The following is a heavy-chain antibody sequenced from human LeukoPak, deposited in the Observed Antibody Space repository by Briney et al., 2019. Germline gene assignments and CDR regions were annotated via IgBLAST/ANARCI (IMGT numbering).Heavy chain of an antibody. CDR1: GGAFSSYA. CDR2: IIPIFGTA. J-gene: IGHJ4*02. V-gene: IGHV1-69*01. D-gene: IGHD1-26*01. Sequence: ASVTVSCTASGGAFSSYAISWVRQAPGQGLEWMGGIIPIFGTANYAQMFQGRVTITADESTSTAYMELSSLRSEDTAVYYCARQLRTYYFDYRGQGTLVTVSS. CDR3: ARQLRTYYFDY.